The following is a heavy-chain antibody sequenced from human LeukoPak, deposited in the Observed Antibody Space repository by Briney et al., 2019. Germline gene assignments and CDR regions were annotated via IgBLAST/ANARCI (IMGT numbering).Heavy chain of an antibody. Sequence: ASVKVSCKASGYTFTSYAMNWVRQAPGQGLEWMGWINTNTGNPTYAQGFTGRFVFSLDASVSTAYLQISSLKAEDTAVYYCASDLKQYSSGWYSYMDVWGKGTTVTVSS. J-gene: IGHJ6*03. V-gene: IGHV7-4-1*02. CDR2: INTNTGNP. CDR1: GYTFTSYA. CDR3: ASDLKQYSSGWYSYMDV. D-gene: IGHD6-19*01.